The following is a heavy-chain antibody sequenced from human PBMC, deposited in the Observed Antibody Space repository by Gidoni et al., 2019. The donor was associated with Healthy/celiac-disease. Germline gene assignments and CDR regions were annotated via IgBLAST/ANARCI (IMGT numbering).Heavy chain of an antibody. CDR2: IYYSGST. V-gene: IGHV4-39*07. D-gene: IGHD2-2*02. Sequence: QLQLQESGPGLVQPSETLSLTCTVSGGSIRSSSYYWGWIRQHPGKGLEWIGSIYYSGSTYYNPSLKSRVTISVDTSKNQFSLKLSSVTAADTAVYYCARDGTPILSVRAFDIWGQGTMVTVSS. CDR3: ARDGTPILSVRAFDI. CDR1: GGSIRSSSYY. J-gene: IGHJ3*02.